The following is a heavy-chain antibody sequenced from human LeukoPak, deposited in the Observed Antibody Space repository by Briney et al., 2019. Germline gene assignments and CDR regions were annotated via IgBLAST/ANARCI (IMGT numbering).Heavy chain of an antibody. J-gene: IGHJ4*02. D-gene: IGHD1-1*01. CDR1: GFTLSSYA. CDR2: ISSSTIYT. V-gene: IGHV3-21*01. Sequence: GGSLRLSCAASGFTLSSYAMHWIRQAPGKGLALVSSISSSTIYTYYADSVKGRFTISRDNAKNSLYLQMNSLRAEDTAVYYCARSGSGNWNAPFDYWGQGTLVTVSS. CDR3: ARSGSGNWNAPFDY.